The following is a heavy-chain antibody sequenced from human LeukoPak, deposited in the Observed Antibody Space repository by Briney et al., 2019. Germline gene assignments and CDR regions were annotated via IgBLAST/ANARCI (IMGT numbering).Heavy chain of an antibody. CDR3: ARGLQYQLFKALRYYYMDV. V-gene: IGHV1-69*13. CDR1: GGTFSSHA. CDR2: IVPISGTA. J-gene: IGHJ6*03. Sequence: SVKVSCKASGGTFSSHAIAWVRQAPGQGPEWMGGIVPISGTADYPQKFQGRVTITADESTSTAYMELRSLTSDDTAVYYCARGLQYQLFKALRYYYMDVWGEGTTVTVSS. D-gene: IGHD2-2*01.